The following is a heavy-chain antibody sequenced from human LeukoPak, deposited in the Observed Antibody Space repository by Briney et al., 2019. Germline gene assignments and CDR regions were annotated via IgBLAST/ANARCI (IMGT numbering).Heavy chain of an antibody. D-gene: IGHD2/OR15-2a*01. V-gene: IGHV4-59*01. CDR3: ARGYFGLDYYYYMDV. CDR2: IYYSGST. Sequence: SETLSLTCTVSGGSISSYYWSWIRQPPGKGLEWIGYIYYSGSTNYNPSLKSRVTISVDTSKNQFSLKLSSVTAADTAVYYCARGYFGLDYYYYMDVWGKGTTVTVSS. CDR1: GGSISSYY. J-gene: IGHJ6*03.